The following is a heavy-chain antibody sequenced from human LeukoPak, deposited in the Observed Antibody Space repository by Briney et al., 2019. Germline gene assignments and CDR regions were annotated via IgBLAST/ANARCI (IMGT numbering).Heavy chain of an antibody. J-gene: IGHJ4*02. CDR2: IKSKTDGGTT. CDR1: GFTFSNAW. Sequence: GGSLRLSCAASGFTFSNAWMTWVRQAPGKGLEWVGRIKSKTDGGTTDYAAPVKGRFTISRDDSKNTLYLQMNSLKTEDTAVYYCTTEESSSWYEETTYYFDYWGQGTLVTVSS. D-gene: IGHD6-13*01. CDR3: TTEESSSWYEETTYYFDY. V-gene: IGHV3-15*01.